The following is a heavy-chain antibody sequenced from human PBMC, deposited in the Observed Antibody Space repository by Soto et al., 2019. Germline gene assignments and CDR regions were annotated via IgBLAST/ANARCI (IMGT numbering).Heavy chain of an antibody. D-gene: IGHD1-7*01. CDR3: ARDGSXYNWNYLSPYYYYGMDV. CDR2: ISYDGSNK. CDR1: GFTFSSYA. V-gene: IGHV3-30-3*01. J-gene: IGHJ6*02. Sequence: GGSLRLSCAASGFTFSSYAMHWVRQAPGKGLEWVAVISYDGSNKYYADSVKGRFTISRDNSKNTLYLQMNSLRAEDTAVYYCARDGSXYNWNYLSPYYYYGMDVWGQGTTVTVSS.